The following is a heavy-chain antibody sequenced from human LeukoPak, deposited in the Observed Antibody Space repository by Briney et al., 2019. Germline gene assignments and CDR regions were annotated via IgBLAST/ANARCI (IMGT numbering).Heavy chain of an antibody. V-gene: IGHV4-4*09. Sequence: SETLSLTCTVSGGSISSYYWSWIRQPPGKGLEWIGYIYTSGSTDYNPSLKSRVTISVDTSKNQFSLKLSSVTAADTAVYYCARHHRYSSGWYYFDYWGQGTLVTVSS. CDR2: IYTSGST. D-gene: IGHD6-19*01. J-gene: IGHJ4*02. CDR1: GGSISSYY. CDR3: ARHHRYSSGWYYFDY.